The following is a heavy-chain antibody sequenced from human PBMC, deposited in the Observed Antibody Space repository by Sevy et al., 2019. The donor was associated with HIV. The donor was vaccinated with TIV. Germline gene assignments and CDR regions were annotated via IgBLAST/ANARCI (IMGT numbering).Heavy chain of an antibody. CDR2: INNGGST. CDR3: ASGDTTMITDLDY. CDR1: GFIFSNYA. D-gene: IGHD5-18*01. V-gene: IGHV3-23*01. Sequence: GGSLRLSCGASGFIFSNYAMSWVRQAPGKGPEWVSGINNGGSTYYADSVKGRFIISRDNSKKMVFLQMNSLRAEDTAVYYCASGDTTMITDLDYWGQGSLVTVSS. J-gene: IGHJ4*02.